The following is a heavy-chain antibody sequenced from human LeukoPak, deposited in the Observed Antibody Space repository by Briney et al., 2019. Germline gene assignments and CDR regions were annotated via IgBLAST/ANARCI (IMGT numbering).Heavy chain of an antibody. CDR3: TTDSIDY. Sequence: PGGSLRLSCAASGFTFSNAWMSWVRQAPGKGLEGVGRIKSKTDGGTTDYAAHVQGRFTISRDDSKNTMYTQMNRQKAKDTAEYYCTTDSIDYWGQGTLVTVSS. J-gene: IGHJ4*02. V-gene: IGHV3-15*01. CDR2: IKSKTDGGTT. CDR1: GFTFSNAW.